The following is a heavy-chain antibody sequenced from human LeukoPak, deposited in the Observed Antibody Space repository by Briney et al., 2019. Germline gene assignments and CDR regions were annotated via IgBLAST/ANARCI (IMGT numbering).Heavy chain of an antibody. Sequence: GGSLRLSCSASGFTFSSYAMHWVHQAPGKGLEDVSGINDYGGDTYYADSVKGRFTISRDNSKNTLYLQMSSLRAEDTAVYYCVRVQVGGTFDYWGQGTLVTVSS. V-gene: IGHV3-64D*06. CDR1: GFTFSSYA. CDR2: INDYGGDT. CDR3: VRVQVGGTFDY. J-gene: IGHJ4*02.